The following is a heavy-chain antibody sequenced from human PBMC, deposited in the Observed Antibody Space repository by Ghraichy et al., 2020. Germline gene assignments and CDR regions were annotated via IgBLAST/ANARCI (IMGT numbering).Heavy chain of an antibody. V-gene: IGHV3-30*02. D-gene: IGHD1-26*01. CDR2: IRYDGSNK. J-gene: IGHJ3*02. CDR3: AAMGARYSGSLTDDAFDI. CDR1: GFTFSSYG. Sequence: GGSLRLSCAASGFTFSSYGMHWVRQAPGKGLEWVAFIRYDGSNKYYADSVKGRFTISRDNSKNTLYLQMNSLRAEDTAVYYCAAMGARYSGSLTDDAFDIWGQGTMVTVSS.